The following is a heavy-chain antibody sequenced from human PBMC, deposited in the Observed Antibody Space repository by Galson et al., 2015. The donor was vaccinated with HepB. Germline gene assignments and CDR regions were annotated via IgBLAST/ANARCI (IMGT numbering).Heavy chain of an antibody. CDR2: FDPEDGET. J-gene: IGHJ1*01. CDR1: GYTLTELS. Sequence: SVKVSCKVSGYTLTELSMHWVRQAPGKGLEWMGGFDPEDGETIYAQKFQGRVTMTEDTSTDTAYMELSSLRSEDTAVYYCATGEPTAAEYFQHWGQGTLVTVSS. D-gene: IGHD1-26*01. CDR3: ATGEPTAAEYFQH. V-gene: IGHV1-24*01.